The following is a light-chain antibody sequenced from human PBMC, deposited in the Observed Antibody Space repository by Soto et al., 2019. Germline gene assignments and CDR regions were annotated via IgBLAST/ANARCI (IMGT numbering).Light chain of an antibody. J-gene: IGLJ2*01. CDR1: SSDVGGYNY. Sequence: QSALTQPASVSGSPGQSITISCTGTSSDVGGYNYVSWYQQHPGKAPKLMIYDVSNRPSGVSNRFSGSKSGNTASLTISGLQAEDEADYYCSSYTSRSTSRVFGRGTKVTVL. V-gene: IGLV2-14*01. CDR2: DVS. CDR3: SSYTSRSTSRV.